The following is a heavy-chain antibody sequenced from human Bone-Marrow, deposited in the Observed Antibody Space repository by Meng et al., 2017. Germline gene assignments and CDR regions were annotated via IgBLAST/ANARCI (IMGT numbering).Heavy chain of an antibody. D-gene: IGHD1-26*01. CDR2: ISYDGSNK. V-gene: IGHV3-30*04. CDR1: GFTFSSYA. CDR3: ARASRGSYYFDLDY. J-gene: IGHJ4*02. Sequence: SCAASGFTFSSYAMHWVRQAPGKGLEWVAVISYDGSNKYYADSVKGRFTISRDNSKNTLYLQMNSLRAEDTAVYYCARASRGSYYFDLDYWGQGTLVTVSS.